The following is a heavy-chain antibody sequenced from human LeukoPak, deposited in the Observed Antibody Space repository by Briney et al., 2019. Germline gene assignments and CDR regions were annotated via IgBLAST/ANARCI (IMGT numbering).Heavy chain of an antibody. D-gene: IGHD4/OR15-4a*01. CDR3: TRDYGAALEF. J-gene: IGHJ4*02. Sequence: GGSLRLSCAGSGFTFSSYWMHWVRQAPGKGLEWVSRIKSDGSTTTYADSVKGRFTISRDNAKNTLYLQMNSLRSDDTAVYYCTRDYGAALEFRGQGTLVIVSS. V-gene: IGHV3-74*01. CDR2: IKSDGSTT. CDR1: GFTFSSYW.